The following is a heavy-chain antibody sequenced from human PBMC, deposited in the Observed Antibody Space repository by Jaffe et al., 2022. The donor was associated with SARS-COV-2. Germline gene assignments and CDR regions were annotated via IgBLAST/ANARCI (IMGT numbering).Heavy chain of an antibody. J-gene: IGHJ5*01. D-gene: IGHD6-6*01. V-gene: IGHV3-11*06. CDR2: ISDSSDYT. CDR1: GGSISSSS. CDR3: ARGGIAARRDWFDS. Sequence: QLRLQESGPGLVKPSETLSLTCTVSGGSISSSSHYWGWIRQPPGKGLEWVSRISDSSDYTEYADSVKGRFTISRDNAKNSLYLQMNSLRVEDTAVYYCARGGIAARRDWFDSWGQGTLVTVSS.